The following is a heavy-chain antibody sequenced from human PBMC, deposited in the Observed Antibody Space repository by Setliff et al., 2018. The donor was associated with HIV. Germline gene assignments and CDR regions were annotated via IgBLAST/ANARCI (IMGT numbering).Heavy chain of an antibody. CDR1: GYSISSGYY. J-gene: IGHJ5*02. CDR3: ARQFEISGVVIGNWFDP. Sequence: PSETLSLTCAVSGYSISSGYYWGWIRQPPGKGLEWIGTIYHSGSTYYNPSLKSRVTISVDTSKNQFSLKLSSVTAADTAVNYCARQFEISGVVIGNWFDPWGQGSLVTVSS. CDR2: IYHSGST. V-gene: IGHV4-38-2*01. D-gene: IGHD3-3*01.